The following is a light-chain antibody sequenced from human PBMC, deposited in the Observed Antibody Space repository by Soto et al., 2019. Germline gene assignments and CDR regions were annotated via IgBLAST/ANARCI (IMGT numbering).Light chain of an antibody. CDR2: GIS. Sequence: AIQMTQSPSSLSASVGDTVTFTCRASQAIRNDLGWFQQRPGKPPKLLIYGISILQTGVPSRFSGSGSGTDFTLTISGLQPEDFATYYCLHDALFPYSFGQGAK. V-gene: IGKV1-6*01. J-gene: IGKJ2*03. CDR1: QAIRND. CDR3: LHDALFPYS.